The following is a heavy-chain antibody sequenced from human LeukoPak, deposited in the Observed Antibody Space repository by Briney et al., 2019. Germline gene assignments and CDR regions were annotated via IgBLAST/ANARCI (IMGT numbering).Heavy chain of an antibody. CDR2: IKSKTDGGTS. J-gene: IGHJ4*02. Sequence: PGGSLRLSCAASGFTFSNAWMSWVRQAPGKGLEWVGRIKSKTDGGTSDYAAPVKGRFTISRDDSKNTLYLQMNSLKTEDTDGYYCTTAFYYSSGYFFDYRGQGTPVTVSS. D-gene: IGHD3-22*01. CDR1: GFTFSNAW. V-gene: IGHV3-15*01. CDR3: TTAFYYSSGYFFDY.